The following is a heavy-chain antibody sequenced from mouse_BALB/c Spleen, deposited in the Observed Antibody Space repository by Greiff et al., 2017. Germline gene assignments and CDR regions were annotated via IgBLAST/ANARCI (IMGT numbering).Heavy chain of an antibody. CDR3: ARGGNDGYFDY. V-gene: IGHV1-63*02. D-gene: IGHD2-3*01. CDR2: IYPGGGYT. CDR1: GYTFTNYW. J-gene: IGHJ2*01. Sequence: VQLVESGAELVRPGTSVKISCKASGYTFTNYWLGWVKQRPGHGLEWIGDIYPGGGYTNYNEKFKGKATLTADTSSSTAYMQLSSLTSEDSAVYFCARGGNDGYFDYWGQGTTLTVSS.